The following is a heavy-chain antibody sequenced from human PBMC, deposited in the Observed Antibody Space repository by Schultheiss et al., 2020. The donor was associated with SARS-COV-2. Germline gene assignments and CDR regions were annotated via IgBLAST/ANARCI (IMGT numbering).Heavy chain of an antibody. Sequence: ASVKVSCKASAYTFSVNFIHWVRQAPGQGLEWMGRINPNSGGTNYAQKFQGRVTMTRDTSISTAYMELSRLRSDDTAVYYCARGGTRHYYYYGMDVWGQGTTVTVSS. J-gene: IGHJ6*02. V-gene: IGHV1-2*06. CDR3: ARGGTRHYYYYGMDV. CDR2: INPNSGGT. D-gene: IGHD1/OR15-1a*01. CDR1: AYTFSVNF.